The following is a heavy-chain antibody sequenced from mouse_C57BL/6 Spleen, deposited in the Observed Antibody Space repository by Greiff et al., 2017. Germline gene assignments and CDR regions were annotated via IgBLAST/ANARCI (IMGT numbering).Heavy chain of an antibody. Sequence: EVKLEESGGGLVQPGGSMKLSCVASGFTFSNYWMNWVRQSPEKGLEWVAQIRLKSDNYATHYAESVKGRFTISRDDSKSSVYLQMNNLRAEDTGIYYCTETGRPQRRWTGGLWYFDVWGTGTTVTVSS. CDR3: TETGRPQRRWTGGLWYFDV. CDR2: IRLKSDNYAT. D-gene: IGHD1-1*02. V-gene: IGHV6-3*01. CDR1: GFTFSNYW. J-gene: IGHJ1*03.